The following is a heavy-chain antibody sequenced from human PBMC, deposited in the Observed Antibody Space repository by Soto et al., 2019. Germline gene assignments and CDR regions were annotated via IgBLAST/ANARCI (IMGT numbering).Heavy chain of an antibody. V-gene: IGHV4-34*01. Sequence: SETLSLTCAVYGGSFSGYYWSWIRQPPGKGLEWIGEINHSGSTNYNPSLKSRVTISVDTSKNQFSLKLSSVTAADTAVYYCARGSGFWSGYAGHIDVWGKGTTVTVSS. CDR1: GGSFSGYY. CDR2: INHSGST. J-gene: IGHJ6*03. CDR3: ARGSGFWSGYAGHIDV. D-gene: IGHD3-3*01.